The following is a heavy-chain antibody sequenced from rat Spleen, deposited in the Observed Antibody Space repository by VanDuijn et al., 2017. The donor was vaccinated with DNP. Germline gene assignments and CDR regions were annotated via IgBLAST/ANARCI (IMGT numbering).Heavy chain of an antibody. CDR1: GFTFSAYY. V-gene: IGHV5-22*01. J-gene: IGHJ2*01. CDR2: IGSPAYAP. Sequence: EVQLVESGGGLVQPGRSLKLSCAASGFTFSAYYMAWVRQAPAKGLEWVAYIGSPAYAPYHGDSVKGRFPISRDNAKSTLYLQMNSLRSEDMATYYCVRWNSGHFDYWGQGVMVTVSS. D-gene: IGHD4-3*01. CDR3: VRWNSGHFDY.